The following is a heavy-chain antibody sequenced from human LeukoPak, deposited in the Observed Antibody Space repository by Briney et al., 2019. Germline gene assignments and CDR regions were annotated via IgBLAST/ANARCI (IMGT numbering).Heavy chain of an antibody. D-gene: IGHD4-11*01. CDR2: ISYDGSYK. CDR3: ARGTTVTWKPVDF. J-gene: IGHJ4*02. V-gene: IGHV3-30*04. Sequence: GGSLRLSCAASGFTFSSYAMHWVRQAPGKGLEWVAVISYDGSYKHYADSVKGRFTISRDNSKNTLYLQMNSLGAEDTAVYYCARGTTVTWKPVDFWGQGTLVTVSS. CDR1: GFTFSSYA.